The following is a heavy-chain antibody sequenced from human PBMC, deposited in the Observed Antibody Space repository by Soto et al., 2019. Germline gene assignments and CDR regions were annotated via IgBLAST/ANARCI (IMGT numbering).Heavy chain of an antibody. V-gene: IGHV3-7*04. D-gene: IGHD3-10*01. Sequence: EVQLVESGGGLVQPGGSLRLSCSASGFIFSSYWMSWLRQAPGKGLEWVASMNEYGSDRYYVDSVKGRFTISRDNAKNSLYLQMNSLRAEDTAVYYCARATGADKEDYWGQGTLVTVSS. J-gene: IGHJ4*02. CDR1: GFIFSSYW. CDR2: MNEYGSDR. CDR3: ARATGADKEDY.